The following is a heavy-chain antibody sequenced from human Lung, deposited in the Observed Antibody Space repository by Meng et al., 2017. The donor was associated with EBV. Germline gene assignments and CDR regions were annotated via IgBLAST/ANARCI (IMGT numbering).Heavy chain of an antibody. CDR3: ARVEVGITSGDY. CDR1: GYTFPNYG. D-gene: IGHD1-26*01. Sequence: QVMVGQSGGEVKKPGASLKVSCKASGYTFPNYGITWVRQAPGQGLEWMGWINAYNGDTNYAQTLQGRVTMTTDTSTSAAYMELRSLRSDDTAVYYCARVEVGITSGDYWGQGTLVTVSS. J-gene: IGHJ4*02. CDR2: INAYNGDT. V-gene: IGHV1-18*01.